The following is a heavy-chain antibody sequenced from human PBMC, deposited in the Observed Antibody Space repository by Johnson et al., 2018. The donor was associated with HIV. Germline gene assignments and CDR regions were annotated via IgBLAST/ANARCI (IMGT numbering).Heavy chain of an antibody. CDR3: AKVGLGHRNGFDI. V-gene: IGHV3-23*04. D-gene: IGHD2-15*01. J-gene: IGHJ3*02. Sequence: VQLVESGGGLVQPGGSLRLSCAASGFTFSSYAMNWVRQVPGKGLAWVSAISGSGGGTYYADSVKGRFTIYRDNAKNTLYLQMNSLRSEDTAIYYCAKVGLGHRNGFDIWGQGTMVTVSS. CDR2: ISGSGGGT. CDR1: GFTFSSYA.